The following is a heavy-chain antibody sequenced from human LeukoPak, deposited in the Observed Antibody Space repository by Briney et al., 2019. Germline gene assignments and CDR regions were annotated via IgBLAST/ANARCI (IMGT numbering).Heavy chain of an antibody. Sequence: AAVKVSCKASGCTFTSYDINWVRQATGQGLEWMGWMNPNSGNTGYAQKFQGRVAMTRNTSISTAYMELSSLRSEDTAVYYCARAELGMAAYDYWGQGTLVTVFS. V-gene: IGHV1-8*01. J-gene: IGHJ4*02. CDR2: MNPNSGNT. D-gene: IGHD7-27*01. CDR3: ARAELGMAAYDY. CDR1: GCTFTSYD.